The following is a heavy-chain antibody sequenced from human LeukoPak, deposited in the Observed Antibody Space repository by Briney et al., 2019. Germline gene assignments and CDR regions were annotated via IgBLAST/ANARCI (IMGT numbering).Heavy chain of an antibody. CDR1: GFTVSSYA. D-gene: IGHD2-2*01. Sequence: GGSLRLSCAASGFTVSSYAMHWVRQPIGKGLEWVSALGIAGDTFYPGSVKGRFTISRDNAKNSLYLQMNSLRAEDTALYYCAKDYCSNTGCYYSTWGQGTLVTVSS. CDR2: LGIAGDT. CDR3: AKDYCSNTGCYYST. J-gene: IGHJ4*02. V-gene: IGHV3-13*01.